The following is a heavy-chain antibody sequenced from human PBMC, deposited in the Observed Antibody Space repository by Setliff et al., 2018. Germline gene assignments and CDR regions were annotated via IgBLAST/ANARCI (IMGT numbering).Heavy chain of an antibody. CDR3: ARYSSSSPNWFDP. CDR2: IIPVFRTA. Sequence: SVKVSCKASGGTFRSDGFNWVRQAPGQGLEWMGRIIPVFRTAKYAQKFQGRVTITADESTRTAYMEMSSLGSEDTAVYYCARYSSSSPNWFDPWGQGTLVTVSS. CDR1: GGTFRSDG. V-gene: IGHV1-69*13. J-gene: IGHJ5*02. D-gene: IGHD6-6*01.